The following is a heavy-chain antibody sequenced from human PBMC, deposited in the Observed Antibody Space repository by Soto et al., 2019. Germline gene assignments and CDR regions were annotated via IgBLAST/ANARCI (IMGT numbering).Heavy chain of an antibody. J-gene: IGHJ6*02. Sequence: GGSLRLSCAASGFTFSSYGMHWVRQAPGKGLEWVAVIWYDGSNKYYADSVKGRFTISRDNSKNTLYLQMNSLRAEDTAVYYCARLFSSSWDYYYGMDVWGQGTTVTVSS. V-gene: IGHV3-33*01. D-gene: IGHD6-13*01. CDR1: GFTFSSYG. CDR3: ARLFSSSWDYYYGMDV. CDR2: IWYDGSNK.